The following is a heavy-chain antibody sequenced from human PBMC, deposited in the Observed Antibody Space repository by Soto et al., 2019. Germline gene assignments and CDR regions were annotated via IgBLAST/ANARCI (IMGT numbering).Heavy chain of an antibody. CDR1: GFTFSSYA. CDR2: ISYDGSNK. CDR3: AKATAMVYYYYGMDV. Sequence: LRLSCAASGFTFSSYAMHWVRQAPGKGLEWVAVISYDGSNKYYADSVKGRFTISRDNSKNTLYLQMNSLRAEDTAVYYCAKATAMVYYYYGMDVWGQGTTVTVSS. J-gene: IGHJ6*02. D-gene: IGHD5-18*01. V-gene: IGHV3-30-3*01.